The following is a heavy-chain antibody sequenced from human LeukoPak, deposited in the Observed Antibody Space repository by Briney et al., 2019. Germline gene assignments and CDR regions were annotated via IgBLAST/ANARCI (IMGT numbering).Heavy chain of an antibody. CDR2: ASYSGIN. CDR3: ARRGGHSWDVGNWFDP. J-gene: IGHJ5*02. Sequence: SETLSLTCLVSGASIRTTSFWGWIRQPLGMGLEWIASASYSGINYYNPSLRSRVIVSADTSKNQFSLRLTSVTAADTAVYYCARRGGHSWDVGNWFDPWGQGILVTVSS. D-gene: IGHD6-13*01. CDR1: GASIRTTSF. V-gene: IGHV4-39*01.